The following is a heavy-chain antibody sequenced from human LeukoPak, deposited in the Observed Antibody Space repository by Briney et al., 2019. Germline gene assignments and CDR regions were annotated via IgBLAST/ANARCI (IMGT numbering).Heavy chain of an antibody. V-gene: IGHV4-59*01. CDR1: GGSISSYY. J-gene: IGHJ2*01. CDR2: IYYSGST. D-gene: IGHD2-21*02. Sequence: SETLSLTCTVSGGSISSYYWSWIRQPPGKGLEWIGYIYYSGSTNYNPSLKSRVTISVDTSKNQFSLKLSSVTAADTAVYYCARDRLRVTEYWYFDLWGRGTLVTVSS. CDR3: ARDRLRVTEYWYFDL.